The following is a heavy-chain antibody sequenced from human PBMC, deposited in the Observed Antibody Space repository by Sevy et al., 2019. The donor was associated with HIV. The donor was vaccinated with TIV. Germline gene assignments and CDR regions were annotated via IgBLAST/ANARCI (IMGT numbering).Heavy chain of an antibody. CDR1: GGSVSSGSYY. Sequence: SETLSLTCTVSGGSVSSGSYYWNWIRQPPGKGLEWIGYIYYSGSTNYNPSLKSRVTISVDTSKNQFSLKLSSVTAADTAVYYCASTYCGGDCYPYYYYGMDVWGQGTTVTVSS. CDR2: IYYSGST. J-gene: IGHJ6*02. CDR3: ASTYCGGDCYPYYYYGMDV. V-gene: IGHV4-61*01. D-gene: IGHD2-21*01.